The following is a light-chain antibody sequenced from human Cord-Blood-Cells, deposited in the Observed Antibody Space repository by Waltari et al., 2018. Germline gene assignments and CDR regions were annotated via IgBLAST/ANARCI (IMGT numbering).Light chain of an antibody. CDR1: QSVSSY. V-gene: IGKV3-11*01. CDR3: QQRSNWPPKVT. CDR2: DAS. J-gene: IGKJ5*01. Sequence: EIVLTQSPATLSLSPGERATLSCRASQSVSSYLAWYQQKPGQAPRLLIYDASNRATGITARVSGSGSGTDFTLTISSLEPEDFAVYYCQQRSNWPPKVTFGQGTRLEIK.